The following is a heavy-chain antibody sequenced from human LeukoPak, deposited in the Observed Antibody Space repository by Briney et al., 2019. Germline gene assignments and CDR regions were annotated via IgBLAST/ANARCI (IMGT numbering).Heavy chain of an antibody. V-gene: IGHV3-48*01. CDR1: GFTFSSYS. CDR2: ISSSSSTI. D-gene: IGHD1-26*01. Sequence: GGSLRLSCAASGFTFSSYSMNWVRQAPGKGLEWVSYISSSSSTIYYADSVKGRFTISRDNAKNSLYLQMNSLRAEDTAVYYCAKTPGQWELLSGIDPWGQGTLVTVSS. J-gene: IGHJ5*02. CDR3: AKTPGQWELLSGIDP.